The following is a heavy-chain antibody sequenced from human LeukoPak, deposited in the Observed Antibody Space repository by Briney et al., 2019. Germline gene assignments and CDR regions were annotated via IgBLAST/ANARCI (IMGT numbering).Heavy chain of an antibody. CDR3: AKLAQRYCSGGSCHPFDY. J-gene: IGHJ4*02. CDR2: ISGSGGTT. D-gene: IGHD2-15*01. CDR1: GFTFSSYG. Sequence: GGSLRLSCAASGFTFSSYGMSWVRQAPGKGLEWVSAISGSGGTTYYADSVKGRSTISRDNSKNTLHLQMNSLRAEDTAAYYCAKLAQRYCSGGSCHPFDYWGQGTLVTVSS. V-gene: IGHV3-23*01.